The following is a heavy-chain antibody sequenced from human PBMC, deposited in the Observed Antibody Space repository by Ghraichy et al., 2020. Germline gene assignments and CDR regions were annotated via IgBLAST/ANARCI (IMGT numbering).Heavy chain of an antibody. J-gene: IGHJ4*01. D-gene: IGHD5-18*01. CDR1: GFTVRNNY. CDR3: ARGVDNYGGFDY. Sequence: GGSLRLSCAVSGFTVRNNYMSWVRQAPGKGLEWVLVIYNDGATYYADSVKGRFTISKDNSKNTVYLQMNSLRADDTAVYYCARGVDNYGGFDYWGQGTLVPVSS. CDR2: IYNDGAT. V-gene: IGHV3-66*01.